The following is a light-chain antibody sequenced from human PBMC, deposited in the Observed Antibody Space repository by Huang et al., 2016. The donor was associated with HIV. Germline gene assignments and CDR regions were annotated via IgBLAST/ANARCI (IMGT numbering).Light chain of an antibody. V-gene: IGKV1-39*01. CDR1: QNITKS. CDR2: TVS. CDR3: QQSFSVPRT. J-gene: IGKJ1*01. Sequence: DIQMTQSPPFLSASVGDRVTFTCRADQNITKSLNLYQQKPGKAPKLLIYTVSTLESGVPSRFSGSGSGSRFTLNIGNLQPEDFATYYCQQSFSVPRTFG.